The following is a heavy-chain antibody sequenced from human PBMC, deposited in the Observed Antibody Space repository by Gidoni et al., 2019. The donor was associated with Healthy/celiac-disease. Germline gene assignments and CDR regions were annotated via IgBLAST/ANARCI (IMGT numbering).Heavy chain of an antibody. CDR1: VFTFSNAW. CDR2: SKSKTDGGTT. D-gene: IGHD3-9*01. V-gene: IGHV3-15*01. Sequence: EVQLVEAGGGLVQPGGVLRLPCAASVFTFSNAWMSWVRQASGKGLGWVGRSKSKTDGGTTDYAAPVKGRFTISRDDSKNTLYLQMNSLKTEDTAVYYCTSGQDFDWLSQFDYWGQGTLVTVSA. CDR3: TSGQDFDWLSQFDY. J-gene: IGHJ4*02.